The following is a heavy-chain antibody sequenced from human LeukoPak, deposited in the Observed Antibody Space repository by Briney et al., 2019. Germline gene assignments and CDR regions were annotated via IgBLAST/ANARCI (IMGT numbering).Heavy chain of an antibody. CDR1: GFTFSSYA. CDR2: ISGSGGST. J-gene: IGHJ4*02. D-gene: IGHD2-8*01. CDR3: ARIADCTNGVCYRKYYFDY. Sequence: GGSLELSCAASGFTFSSYAMSWVRQAPGKGLEWVSAISGSGGSTYYADSVKGRFTISRDNSKNTLYLQMNSLRAEDTAVYYCARIADCTNGVCYRKYYFDYWGQGTLVTVSS. V-gene: IGHV3-23*01.